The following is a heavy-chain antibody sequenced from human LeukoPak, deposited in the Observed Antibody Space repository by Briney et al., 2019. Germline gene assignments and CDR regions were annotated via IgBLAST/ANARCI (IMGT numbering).Heavy chain of an antibody. CDR2: IYYSGST. Sequence: PSETLSLTCTVSGGSISSSSYYWGWIRQPPGKGLEWIGSIYYSGSTYYNQALKSRVTISVDTSKNQFSLKLSSVTAADTSVYYCARQPSSGWLYNWFDPWGQGTLVTVSS. V-gene: IGHV4-39*01. CDR1: GGSISSSSYY. J-gene: IGHJ5*02. CDR3: ARQPSSGWLYNWFDP. D-gene: IGHD6-19*01.